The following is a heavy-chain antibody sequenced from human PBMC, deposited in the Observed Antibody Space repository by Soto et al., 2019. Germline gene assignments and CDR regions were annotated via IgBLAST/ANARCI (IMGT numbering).Heavy chain of an antibody. D-gene: IGHD6-19*01. CDR3: AGGSGFYIRS. CDR2: IKQDGSEK. Sequence: GGSLRLSCVASGFSISDFWMNWVRQAPGKGLEWLANIKQDGSEKYYVDSVQGRFAIFRDNSKNSVYLQMNSLRAEDTAVYYCAGGSGFYIRSWGQGTLVTVSS. V-gene: IGHV3-7*01. J-gene: IGHJ5*02. CDR1: GFSISDFW.